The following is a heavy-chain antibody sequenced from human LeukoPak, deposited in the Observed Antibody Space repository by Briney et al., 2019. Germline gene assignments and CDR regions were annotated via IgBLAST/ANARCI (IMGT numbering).Heavy chain of an antibody. CDR3: ARRNYYDSSGYEYYYGMDV. CDR2: IYYSGST. D-gene: IGHD3-22*01. Sequence: SETLSLTCTVSGGSISSYYWSWIRQPSGKGLEWIGYIYYSGSTNYNPSLKSRVTISVDTSKNQFSLKLSSVTAADTAVYYCARRNYYDSSGYEYYYGMDVCGQGTTVTVSS. J-gene: IGHJ6*02. CDR1: GGSISSYY. V-gene: IGHV4-59*01.